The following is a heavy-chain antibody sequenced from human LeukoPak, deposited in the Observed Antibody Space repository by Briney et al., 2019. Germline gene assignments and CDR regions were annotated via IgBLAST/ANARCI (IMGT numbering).Heavy chain of an antibody. D-gene: IGHD6-19*01. CDR3: AGGDRNGWYFDF. CDR2: INWNGGST. J-gene: IGHJ4*02. Sequence: PGGSLRLSCAASGFIFDDHGMSWVRQVPGKGLEWVSGINWNGGSTGYADSVKGRFTIFRDNAKNSLYLRMNSLRAEDTALYYCAGGDRNGWYFDFWGQGILVTVSS. CDR1: GFIFDDHG. V-gene: IGHV3-20*04.